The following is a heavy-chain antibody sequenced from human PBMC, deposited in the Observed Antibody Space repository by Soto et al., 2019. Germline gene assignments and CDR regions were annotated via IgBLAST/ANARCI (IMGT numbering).Heavy chain of an antibody. Sequence: QVQLVQSGAEVKKPGASVKVSCKASGYTFTSYYMHWVRQAPGQGLKWMGIINPSGGSTSYAQKFQGRVTMTRDTSTSTVYMELSSLRSEDTAVYYCARDRTQLWLRYWGQGTLVTVSS. V-gene: IGHV1-46*01. D-gene: IGHD5-18*01. CDR1: GYTFTSYY. J-gene: IGHJ4*02. CDR3: ARDRTQLWLRY. CDR2: INPSGGST.